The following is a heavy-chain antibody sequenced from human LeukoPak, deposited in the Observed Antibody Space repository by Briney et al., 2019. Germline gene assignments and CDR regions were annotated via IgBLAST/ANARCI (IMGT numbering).Heavy chain of an antibody. V-gene: IGHV3-74*01. CDR1: GFTFSSYW. D-gene: IGHD4-17*01. J-gene: IGHJ3*02. CDR3: AKEPHSDYSDHTDSFDI. Sequence: PGGSLRLSCAASGFTFSSYWMHWVRQAPGKGLVGVSRINGDGTSTDYADSVKGRFSISRDNAKNTLYLKMNSLRSEDTAVYYCAKEPHSDYSDHTDSFDIWGQGTMVTVSS. CDR2: INGDGTST.